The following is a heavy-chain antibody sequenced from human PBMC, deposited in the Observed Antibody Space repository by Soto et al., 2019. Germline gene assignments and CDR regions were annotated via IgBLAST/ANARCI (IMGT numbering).Heavy chain of an antibody. CDR3: ARAPLGDIVVVPAAIQNAFDI. J-gene: IGHJ3*02. Sequence: QVQLVQSGAEVKKPGSSVKVSCKASGGTFSSYAISWLRQAPGQGLEWMGGIIPIFGTANYAQKFQGRVTITADESTSTAYMELSSLRSEDTAVYYCARAPLGDIVVVPAAIQNAFDIWGQGTMVTVSS. D-gene: IGHD2-2*02. V-gene: IGHV1-69*01. CDR2: IIPIFGTA. CDR1: GGTFSSYA.